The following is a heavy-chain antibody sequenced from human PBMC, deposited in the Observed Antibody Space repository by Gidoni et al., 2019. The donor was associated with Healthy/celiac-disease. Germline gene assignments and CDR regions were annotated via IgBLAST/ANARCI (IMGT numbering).Heavy chain of an antibody. CDR3: AKDRGYCSSTSCYAGIFDY. Sequence: EVQLLESGGGLVQPGGSLRLSCAASGFTFRSYAMSWVRPAPGKGLEWVAASSGSGGSTYYADSVKGRCTSARDNSKNTLYLQMNSLRAEDTAVYYCAKDRGYCSSTSCYAGIFDYWGQGTLVTVSS. J-gene: IGHJ4*02. CDR1: GFTFRSYA. CDR2: SSGSGGST. D-gene: IGHD2-2*01. V-gene: IGHV3-23*01.